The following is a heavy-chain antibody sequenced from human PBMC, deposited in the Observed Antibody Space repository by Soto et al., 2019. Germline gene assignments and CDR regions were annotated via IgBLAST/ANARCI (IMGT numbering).Heavy chain of an antibody. Sequence: TGGSLRLSCAASGFPFSERYMDWVRQAPGKGLEWVGRSKTRAHSYTTEYAASVKGRFTLSRDGSKNSFYLEMSSLKTEDTSMYYCATGIGMPGTGYWGQGTLVTVSS. CDR2: SKTRAHSYTT. CDR3: ATGIGMPGTGY. CDR1: GFPFSERY. J-gene: IGHJ4*02. V-gene: IGHV3-72*01. D-gene: IGHD1-7*01.